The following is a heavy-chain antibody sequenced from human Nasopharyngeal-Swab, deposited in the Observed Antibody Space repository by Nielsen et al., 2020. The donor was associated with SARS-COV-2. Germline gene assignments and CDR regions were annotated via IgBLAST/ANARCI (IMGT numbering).Heavy chain of an antibody. V-gene: IGHV5-10-1*01. CDR1: GYSFTSYW. Sequence: SCKGSGYSFTSYWISWVRQMPGKGLEWMGRIDPSDSYTNYSPSFQGHVTISADKSISTAYLQWSGLKASDTAMYYCARHDYSNYNWFDPWGQGTLVTVSS. D-gene: IGHD4-11*01. CDR3: ARHDYSNYNWFDP. CDR2: IDPSDSYT. J-gene: IGHJ5*02.